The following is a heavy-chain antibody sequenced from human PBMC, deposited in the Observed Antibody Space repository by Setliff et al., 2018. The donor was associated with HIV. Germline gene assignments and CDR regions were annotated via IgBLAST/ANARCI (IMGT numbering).Heavy chain of an antibody. V-gene: IGHV4-39*01. CDR3: ASRGIEVVTMSMPDEFFVH. D-gene: IGHD2-21*02. CDR1: GGSINSDNYY. CDR2: IYYSGTT. J-gene: IGHJ1*01. Sequence: NPSETLSLTCSVSGGSINSDNYYWGWIRQAPGKGLEWIGSIYYSGTTYYNPSLRGRVTISVDRSRNQFSLTLNSVTAADTATYYCASRGIEVVTMSMPDEFFVHWGHGTLGTVPQ.